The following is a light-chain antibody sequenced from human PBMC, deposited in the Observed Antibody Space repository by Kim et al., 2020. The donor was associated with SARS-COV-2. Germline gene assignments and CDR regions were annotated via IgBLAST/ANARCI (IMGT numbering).Light chain of an antibody. V-gene: IGKV3-11*01. CDR1: QSVSSY. J-gene: IGKJ1*01. CDR2: DAS. Sequence: SPGERATLSCRASQSVSSYLAWYKQKPGQAPRLLIYDASNRATGIPARFSGSGSGTDFTLTISSLEPEDFAVYYCQQRSNWPPWTFGQGTKVDI. CDR3: QQRSNWPPWT.